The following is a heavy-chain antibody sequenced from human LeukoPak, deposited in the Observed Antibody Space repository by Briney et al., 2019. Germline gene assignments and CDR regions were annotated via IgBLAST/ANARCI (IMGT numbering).Heavy chain of an antibody. D-gene: IGHD2-2*02. J-gene: IGHJ4*02. V-gene: IGHV1-18*01. Sequence: ASVKVSCKASGYTFTSYGISWVRQAPGQGLEGMGWRSAYNGNTNYAQKLQGRVTMTTDTSTSTAYMELRSLRSDDTAVYYCARAIGGGCSNTSCYTFFDYWGQGTLVTVSS. CDR3: ARAIGGGCSNTSCYTFFDY. CDR2: RSAYNGNT. CDR1: GYTFTSYG.